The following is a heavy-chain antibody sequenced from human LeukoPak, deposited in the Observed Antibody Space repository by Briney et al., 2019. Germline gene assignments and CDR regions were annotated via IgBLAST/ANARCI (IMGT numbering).Heavy chain of an antibody. CDR1: GFTFSSYA. Sequence: GGSLRLSCAASGFTFSSYAMSWVRQAPGKGLEWVSAISGSGGSTYYADSVKGRFTISRDNAKNSLYLQMNSLRAEDTAVYYCARGGLLAFDIWGQGTMVTVSS. V-gene: IGHV3-23*01. CDR3: ARGGLLAFDI. J-gene: IGHJ3*02. D-gene: IGHD3-10*01. CDR2: ISGSGGST.